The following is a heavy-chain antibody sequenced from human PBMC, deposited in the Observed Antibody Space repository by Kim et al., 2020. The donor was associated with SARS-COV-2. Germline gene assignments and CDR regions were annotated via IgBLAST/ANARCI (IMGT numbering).Heavy chain of an antibody. J-gene: IGHJ6*01. CDR2: IWYDGSNK. CDR1: GFTFSTFG. D-gene: IGHD2-21*01. CDR3: ARDRAWSEAYSDGVDV. Sequence: GGSLRLSCAASGFTFSTFGMHWVRQAPGKGLECVAVIWYDGSNKYYGDSVKGRFTISRDNSKSTLYLQMNSLRAEDTAVYYCARDRAWSEAYSDGVDVWG. V-gene: IGHV3-33*01.